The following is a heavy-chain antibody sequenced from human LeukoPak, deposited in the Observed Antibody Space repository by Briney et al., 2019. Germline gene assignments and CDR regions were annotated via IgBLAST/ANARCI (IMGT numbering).Heavy chain of an antibody. Sequence: GGSLRLSCAASGFTFSSDEMTWVRQAPGKGLESVSFISSSADTILYADSVKGRFTISRDNGKNALYLQMNSLRAEDTAVYYCTKERGSYWGQGTLVTVSS. CDR3: TKERGSY. CDR2: ISSSADTI. J-gene: IGHJ4*02. CDR1: GFTFSSDE. V-gene: IGHV3-48*03.